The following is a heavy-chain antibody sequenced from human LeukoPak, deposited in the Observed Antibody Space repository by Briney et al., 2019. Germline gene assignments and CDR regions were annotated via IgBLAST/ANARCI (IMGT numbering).Heavy chain of an antibody. V-gene: IGHV4-38-2*01. CDR2: MYPTLYHGGST. CDR3: AISIGYSYGDDAFDV. D-gene: IGHD5-18*01. Sequence: PSETLSLTCAVSGGSISSNFYWGWIRQPPGKGLEWIATMYPTLYHGGSTFYSPSLKSRVTRSLNNSQNQFSLKLRSLTAADTAVYYCAISIGYSYGDDAFDVWGAGTGLTV. CDR1: GGSISSNFY. J-gene: IGHJ3*01.